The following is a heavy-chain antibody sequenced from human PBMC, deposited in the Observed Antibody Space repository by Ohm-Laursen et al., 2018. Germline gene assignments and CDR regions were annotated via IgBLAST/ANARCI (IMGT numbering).Heavy chain of an antibody. CDR1: GGSISSYY. CDR3: ARVVGSSRHN. CDR2: IYYSGST. J-gene: IGHJ4*02. V-gene: IGHV4-59*07. D-gene: IGHD6-13*01. Sequence: SDTLSLTCTVSGGSISSYYWSWIRQPPGKGLEWIGYIYYSGSTNYNPSLKSRVTISVDTSKNQFSLKLSSVTAADTAVYYCARVVGSSRHNWGQGTLVTVSS.